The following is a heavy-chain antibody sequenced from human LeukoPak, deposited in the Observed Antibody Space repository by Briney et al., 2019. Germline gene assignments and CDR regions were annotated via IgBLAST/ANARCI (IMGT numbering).Heavy chain of an antibody. V-gene: IGHV3-21*01. CDR1: GFTFSSYS. J-gene: IGHJ6*03. CDR3: ARDQAVTPYYYYYMDV. CDR2: ISSSSSYI. D-gene: IGHD4-17*01. Sequence: GGSLRLSCAASGFTFSSYSMNWVRQAPGKGLEWVSSISSSSSYIYYADSVKGRFTISRDNAKNSLYLQMNSLRAEDTAAYYCARDQAVTPYYYYYMDVWGKGTTVTVSS.